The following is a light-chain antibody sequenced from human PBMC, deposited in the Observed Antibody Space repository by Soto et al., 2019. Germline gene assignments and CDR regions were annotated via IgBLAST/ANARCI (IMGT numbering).Light chain of an antibody. Sequence: QSVLTQPPSVSGAPGQRVTISCTGSSSNIGAGYDVNRYQQLPGTAPKLLIYGNTNGPSGVPDPFSGSKSGTSGSLAISGLQTEDEAEYYCQSWDTSLSGSVFGGGTKLTVL. J-gene: IGLJ2*01. CDR3: QSWDTSLSGSV. V-gene: IGLV1-40*01. CDR1: SSNIGAGYD. CDR2: GNT.